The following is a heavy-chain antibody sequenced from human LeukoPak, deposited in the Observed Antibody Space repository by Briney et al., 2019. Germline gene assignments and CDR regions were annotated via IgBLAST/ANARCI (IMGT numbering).Heavy chain of an antibody. Sequence: SETLSLTCTVSSGSISSSCYYWGWIRQPPGKGLEWIGSVYSSGSTYYNPSLKSRVTISVDTSRNHFSLKLSSVTAADTAVYYCARLSGYYYAMDVWGQGTTVTVSS. J-gene: IGHJ6*02. D-gene: IGHD1-26*01. CDR2: VYSSGST. V-gene: IGHV4-39*02. CDR3: ARLSGYYYAMDV. CDR1: SGSISSSCYY.